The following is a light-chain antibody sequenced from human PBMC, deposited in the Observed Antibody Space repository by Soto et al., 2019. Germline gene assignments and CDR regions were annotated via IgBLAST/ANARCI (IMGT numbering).Light chain of an antibody. CDR2: GAS. Sequence: EIVSTQSPGTLSLSPGERATLSCRASQSVSSYLAWYQQKPGQAPRLLIYGASSRATGIPDRFSGSGSGTDFTLTISRLEPEDFAVYYCQQYGSSPITFGQGTRLEIK. J-gene: IGKJ5*01. CDR1: QSVSSY. CDR3: QQYGSSPIT. V-gene: IGKV3-20*01.